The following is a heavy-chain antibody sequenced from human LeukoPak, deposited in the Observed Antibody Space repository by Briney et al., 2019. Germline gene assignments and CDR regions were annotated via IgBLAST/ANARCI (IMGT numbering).Heavy chain of an antibody. J-gene: IGHJ4*02. Sequence: GGSLRLSCAASGFTFSNYEMNWVHQAPGKGLEWVSYISCSRGSSIYYADSVKGRFTISRDNAKNSLYLQMNSLRAEDTAVYYCARDSSGWYYFDYWGQGILVTVSS. CDR2: ISCSRGSSI. CDR1: GFTFSNYE. D-gene: IGHD6-19*01. CDR3: ARDSSGWYYFDY. V-gene: IGHV3-48*03.